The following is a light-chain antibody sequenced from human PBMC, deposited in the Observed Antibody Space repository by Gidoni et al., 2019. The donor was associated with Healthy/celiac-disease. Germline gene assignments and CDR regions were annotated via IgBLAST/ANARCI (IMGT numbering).Light chain of an antibody. J-gene: IGLJ1*01. V-gene: IGLV3-1*01. Sequence: SYELTQPTSVDVSPGQTASITCSGDKLGDKYACWYQQKPGQSPVLVIYQDSKRPSGIPERFSGSNSGNTATLTISGTQAMDEADYYCQAWDSNLYVFGTGTKVTVL. CDR2: QDS. CDR3: QAWDSNLYV. CDR1: KLGDKY.